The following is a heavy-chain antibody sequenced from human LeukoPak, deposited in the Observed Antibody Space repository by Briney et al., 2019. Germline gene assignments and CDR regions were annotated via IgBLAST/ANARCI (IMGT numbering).Heavy chain of an antibody. V-gene: IGHV4-59*01. Sequence: SETLSLTCTVSGGSISSYYWSWIRQPPGKGLEWIGYIYYSGSTSYNPSLKSRVTISVDTSKNQFSLKLNSLTAADTAMYYCARVGGTNYYYYGMDVWGQGTTVTVSS. CDR1: GGSISSYY. CDR2: IYYSGST. CDR3: ARVGGTNYYYYGMDV. J-gene: IGHJ6*02.